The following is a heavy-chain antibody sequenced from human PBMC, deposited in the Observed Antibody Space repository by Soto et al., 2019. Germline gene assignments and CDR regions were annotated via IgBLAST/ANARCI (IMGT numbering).Heavy chain of an antibody. CDR1: GYTFTSHG. Sequence: QVQLVQSGAEVKKPGASVKVSCKPSGYTFTSHGISWVRQAPGQGLEWMGWISAYNGNTNYAQNFQGRFTMTTDTSTSTAYMELRSLRSDDTAVYYCARGTVTTGYYHYYMDVWGKGTTVTVSS. D-gene: IGHD4-17*01. CDR2: ISAYNGNT. CDR3: ARGTVTTGYYHYYMDV. J-gene: IGHJ6*03. V-gene: IGHV1-18*04.